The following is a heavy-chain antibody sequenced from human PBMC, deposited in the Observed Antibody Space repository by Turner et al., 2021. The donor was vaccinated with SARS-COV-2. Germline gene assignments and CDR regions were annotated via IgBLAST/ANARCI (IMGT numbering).Heavy chain of an antibody. J-gene: IGHJ2*01. V-gene: IGHV1-46*03. Sequence: QVHLVQSGAEVKKPGASVTLSCTASGYTFTSYNMHWVRQAPGQGPEWMERLNPRAVSTHCAQKFQGRVTVTGDTSTSTVSMELSSLTSEDTAVYYCARVAAGPFWYFDLWGRGTLVTVSS. D-gene: IGHD6-13*01. CDR2: LNPRAVST. CDR3: ARVAAGPFWYFDL. CDR1: GYTFTSYN.